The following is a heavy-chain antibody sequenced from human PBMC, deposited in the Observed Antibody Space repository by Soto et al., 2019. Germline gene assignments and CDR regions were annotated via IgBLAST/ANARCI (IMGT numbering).Heavy chain of an antibody. V-gene: IGHV4-59*01. CDR1: GGSISRYF. D-gene: IGHD3-22*01. CDR3: ARTVSGYYFDH. CDR2: ISDSGST. J-gene: IGHJ4*02. Sequence: QVQLQESGPGLVKPSETLSLTCTVSGGSISRYFWSWLRQPPGKGLEWIGYISDSGSTNYHPSLRSRVTISVDTSKNQFSLKLRSVTAADTAVYYCARTVSGYYFDHWGQGSLVTVSS.